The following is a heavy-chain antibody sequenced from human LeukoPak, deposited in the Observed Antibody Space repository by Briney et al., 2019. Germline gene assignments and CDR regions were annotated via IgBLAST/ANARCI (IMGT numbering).Heavy chain of an antibody. V-gene: IGHV4-61*02. CDR2: IYTSGST. CDR3: ARAVAGWTNPNPNPNPNRRKQKYYMDV. Sequence: SETLSLTCTVSGGSISSGSYYWSWIRQPAGKGLEWIGRIYTSGSTNYNPSLKSRVTISVDTSKNQFSLRLSSVTAADTAVYYCARAVAGWTNPNPNPNPNRRKQKYYMDVWGKGTTVTVSS. J-gene: IGHJ6*03. D-gene: IGHD6-19*01. CDR1: GGSISSGSYY.